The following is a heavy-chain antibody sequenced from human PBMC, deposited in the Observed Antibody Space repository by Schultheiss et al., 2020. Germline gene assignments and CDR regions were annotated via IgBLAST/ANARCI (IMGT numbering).Heavy chain of an antibody. Sequence: SETLSLTCTVSGGSIRSGGYYWSWIRQHPGKGLEWIGYIYYSGSTYYNPSLKSRVTISVDTSKNQFSLKLSSVTAADTAVYYCARLYDFVLDAFDIWGQGTMVTVSS. CDR1: GGSIRSGGYY. CDR3: ARLYDFVLDAFDI. V-gene: IGHV4-31*03. CDR2: IYYSGST. J-gene: IGHJ3*02. D-gene: IGHD3-3*01.